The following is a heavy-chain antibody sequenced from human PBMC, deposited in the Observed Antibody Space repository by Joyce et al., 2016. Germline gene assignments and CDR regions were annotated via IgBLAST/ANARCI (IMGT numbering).Heavy chain of an antibody. V-gene: IGHV3-48*01. Sequence: EVQLLESGGGLVQPGGSLRLSCAASGFTFSTYSMNWVRQAPGKGLEWVSCISSSSSTIYYYADSVKGRFTISRDNAKNSLYLQMNSLRAEDTAIYYCARSAYEFDYWGQGTLVTVSS. J-gene: IGHJ4*02. CDR3: ARSAYEFDY. D-gene: IGHD5-12*01. CDR2: ISSSSSTI. CDR1: GFTFSTYS.